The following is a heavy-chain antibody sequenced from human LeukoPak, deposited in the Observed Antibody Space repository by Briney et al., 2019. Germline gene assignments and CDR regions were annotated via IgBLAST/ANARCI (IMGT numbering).Heavy chain of an antibody. CDR2: IYYSGTT. Sequence: SETLSLTCTVSGGSISSYYWTWIRQPPGKGLEWIGYIYYSGTTNYNPSLKSRVTISVDASKNQFSLKLSSVTAADTAVYYCARLTSGTHPNFDYWGQGTLVTVSS. V-gene: IGHV4-59*08. CDR3: ARLTSGTHPNFDY. CDR1: GGSISSYY. J-gene: IGHJ4*02. D-gene: IGHD3-10*01.